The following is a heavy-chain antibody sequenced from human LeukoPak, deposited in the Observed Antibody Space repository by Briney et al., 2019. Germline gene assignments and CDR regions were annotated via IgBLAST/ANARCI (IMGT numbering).Heavy chain of an antibody. CDR1: GFTFDDYA. CDR2: ISWNSGSI. V-gene: IGHV3-9*01. J-gene: IGHJ6*02. CDR3: AKDNTHFYYYGMDV. Sequence: QPGRSLRPSCPASGFTFDDYAMRCVRPPPGKGLEWVSSISWNSGSIGYVDSVKGRFTISRDNAKNSLYLQMNSLRAEDTALYYCAKDNTHFYYYGMDVWGQGTTVTVSS. D-gene: IGHD2-2*02.